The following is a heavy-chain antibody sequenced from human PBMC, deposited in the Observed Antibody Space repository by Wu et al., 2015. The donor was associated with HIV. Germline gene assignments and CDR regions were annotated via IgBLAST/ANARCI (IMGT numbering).Heavy chain of an antibody. J-gene: IGHJ4*02. D-gene: IGHD3-22*01. CDR1: GGTFSSYA. Sequence: QVQLVQSGAEVKKPGSSVKVSCKASGGTFSSYAIGWVRQAPGQGLEWMGRIIPIFGTANYAQKFQGRVTITADESTSTAYMELSSLRSDDTAVYFCARGGPNGGYYDSGIYYFDTWGQGTLVTVSS. CDR2: IIPIFGTA. CDR3: ARGGPNGGYYDSGIYYFDT. V-gene: IGHV1-69*13.